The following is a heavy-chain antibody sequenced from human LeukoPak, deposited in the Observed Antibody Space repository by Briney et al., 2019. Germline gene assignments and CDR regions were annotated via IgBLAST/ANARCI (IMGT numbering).Heavy chain of an antibody. V-gene: IGHV5-51*01. J-gene: IGHJ4*02. CDR3: ARPTFYDYVWGSYLTPYYFDY. CDR2: IYPGDSDT. CDR1: GYSFTSYW. Sequence: GESLKISSKGSGYSFTSYWIGWVRQMPGKGLEWMGIIYPGDSDTRYSPSFQGQVTISADKSISTAYLQWSSLKASDTAMYYCARPTFYDYVWGSYLTPYYFDYWGQGTLVTVSS. D-gene: IGHD3-16*02.